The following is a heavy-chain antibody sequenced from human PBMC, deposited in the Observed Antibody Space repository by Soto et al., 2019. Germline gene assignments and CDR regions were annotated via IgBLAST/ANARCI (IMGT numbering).Heavy chain of an antibody. CDR1: GGSISSGGYY. Sequence: PSETLSLTCTVSGGSISSGGYYWSWIRQHPGKGLEWIGYIYYSGSTYYNPSLKSRVTISVDTYKNQFSLKLSSVTAADTAVYYCARSITGTLDYWGQGTLVTVSS. CDR2: IYYSGST. D-gene: IGHD1-7*01. J-gene: IGHJ4*02. V-gene: IGHV4-31*03. CDR3: ARSITGTLDY.